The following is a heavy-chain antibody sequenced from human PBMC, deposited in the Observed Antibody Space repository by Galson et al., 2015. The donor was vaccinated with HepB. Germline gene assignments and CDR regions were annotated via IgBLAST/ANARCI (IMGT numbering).Heavy chain of an antibody. Sequence: QSGAEVKKPGESLKISCKGSGYNFNKYWIEWVRQMPGKGLEWMGIIYPGDSDTRYSPSFQGQVTISADKSIRTAYLQWNSLKASGTAMYYCARRNGSADYWGQGTVVTVSS. V-gene: IGHV5-51*03. CDR1: GYNFNKYW. J-gene: IGHJ4*02. CDR2: IYPGDSDT. CDR3: ARRNGSADY. D-gene: IGHD3-10*01.